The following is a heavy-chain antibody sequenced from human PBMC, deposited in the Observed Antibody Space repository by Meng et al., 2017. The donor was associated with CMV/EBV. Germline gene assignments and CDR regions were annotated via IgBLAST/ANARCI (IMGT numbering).Heavy chain of an antibody. Sequence: GESLKISCTASGFTFGDYAMSWVRQAPGRGLEWVGFIRSKAYGGTTEYAASVKGRFTISRDDSKNTLYLQMNSLKTEDTAVYYCTTDTVTTVTTSPMWYYYYYYGMDVWGQGTTVTVSS. CDR2: IRSKAYGGTT. D-gene: IGHD4-11*01. J-gene: IGHJ6*02. V-gene: IGHV3-49*04. CDR1: GFTFGDYA. CDR3: TTDTVTTVTTSPMWYYYYYYGMDV.